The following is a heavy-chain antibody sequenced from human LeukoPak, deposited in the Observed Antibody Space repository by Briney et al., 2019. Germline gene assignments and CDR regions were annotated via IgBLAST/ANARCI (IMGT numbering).Heavy chain of an antibody. J-gene: IGHJ5*02. CDR3: AREMAGTGGNWFDP. Sequence: PSETLSLTCAVYGGSFSGYYWSWIRQPPGKGLEWIGEINHSGSTNYNPSLKSRVTISVDTSKNQFSLKLSSVTAADTAVYYCAREMAGTGGNWFDPWGQGTLVTVSS. V-gene: IGHV4-34*01. CDR2: INHSGST. D-gene: IGHD6-19*01. CDR1: GGSFSGYY.